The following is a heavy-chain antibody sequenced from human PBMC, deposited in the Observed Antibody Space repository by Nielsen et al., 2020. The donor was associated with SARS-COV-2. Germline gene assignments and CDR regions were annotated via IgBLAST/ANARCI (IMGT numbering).Heavy chain of an antibody. CDR2: ISGSGGST. Sequence: GESLKISCAASGFTFSSYAMSWVRQAPGKGLEWASAISGSGGSTYYADSVKGRFTISRDNSKNTLYLQMNSLRAEDTAVYYCAKDSGWIQQYWGQGTLVTVSS. CDR1: GFTFSSYA. J-gene: IGHJ4*02. CDR3: AKDSGWIQQY. V-gene: IGHV3-23*01. D-gene: IGHD5-18*01.